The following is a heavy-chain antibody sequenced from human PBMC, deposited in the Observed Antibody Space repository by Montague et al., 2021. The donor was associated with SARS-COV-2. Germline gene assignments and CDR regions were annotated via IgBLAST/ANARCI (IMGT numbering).Heavy chain of an antibody. CDR1: GFTFSSYE. Sequence: SLRLSCAASGFTFSSYEVNWVRQAPGKGLEWVSYISSSGSTIYYADSVKGRFTISRDNAKNSLYLQMNSLRAEDTAVYYCARDGCSGGRCYSSWFDPWGQGTLVTVSS. J-gene: IGHJ5*02. CDR3: ARDGCSGGRCYSSWFDP. CDR2: ISSSGSTI. D-gene: IGHD2-15*01. V-gene: IGHV3-48*03.